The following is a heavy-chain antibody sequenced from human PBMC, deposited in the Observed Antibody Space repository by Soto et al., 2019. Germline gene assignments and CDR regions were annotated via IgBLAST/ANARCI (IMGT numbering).Heavy chain of an antibody. D-gene: IGHD2-21*02. CDR2: VNPSGGHT. CDR1: GDTFSDYY. V-gene: IGHV1-46*01. CDR3: ARGGHVVVVTAALDY. J-gene: IGHJ4*02. Sequence: QVQLMQSGAEVKKPGASVKVSCKASGDTFSDYYIHWVRQAPGQGLEWMGTVNPSGGHTTYSQHCLGRVTMTRDTSTSTLHMELTSLTSADTAVYYCARGGHVVVVTAALDYWGQGTLVTVSS.